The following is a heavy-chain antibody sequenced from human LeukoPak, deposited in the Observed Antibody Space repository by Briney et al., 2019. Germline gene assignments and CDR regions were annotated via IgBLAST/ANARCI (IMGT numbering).Heavy chain of an antibody. D-gene: IGHD6-6*01. CDR2: IYYSGST. CDR1: GGSISSGGYS. V-gene: IGHV4-61*08. J-gene: IGHJ5*02. CDR3: ARDSAYSSSSYFDP. Sequence: SQTLSLTCAVSGGSISSGGYSWSWVRQPPGKGLEWIGYIYYSGSTNYNPSLKSRVTISVDTSKNQFSPKLNSVTAADTAVYYCARDSAYSSSSYFDPWGQGTLVTVSS.